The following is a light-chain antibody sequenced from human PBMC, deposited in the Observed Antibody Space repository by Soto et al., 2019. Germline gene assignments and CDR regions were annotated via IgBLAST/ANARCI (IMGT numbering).Light chain of an antibody. CDR1: QSVSTF. CDR2: NAS. V-gene: IGKV3-11*01. Sequence: EIVLTQSPATLSLSPGERAILSCRASQSVSTFLAWFQQKPGQPPRLLIYNASNRTTGIPARFSGSGSGTDFTITISSLEPEDFAVYYCQQRGDWPPITFGQGTRLEIK. J-gene: IGKJ5*01. CDR3: QQRGDWPPIT.